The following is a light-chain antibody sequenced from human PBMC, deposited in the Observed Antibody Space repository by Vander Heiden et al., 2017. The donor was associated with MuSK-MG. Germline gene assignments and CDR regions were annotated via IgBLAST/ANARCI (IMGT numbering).Light chain of an antibody. J-gene: IGKJ2*01. CDR1: QSISGW. Sequence: DVLMTQSPSTLSASVGDRVTITCRASQSISGWLAWYQQIPGKAPNVLIYKASTLQSGVPSRFSGSGSGTEFTLTISRLQPDDFATYYCQQDNYYPYTFGQGTKMEIK. CDR3: QQDNYYPYT. V-gene: IGKV1-5*03. CDR2: KAS.